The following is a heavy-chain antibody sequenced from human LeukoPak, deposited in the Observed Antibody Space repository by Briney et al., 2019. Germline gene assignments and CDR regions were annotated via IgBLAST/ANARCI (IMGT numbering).Heavy chain of an antibody. CDR3: ARRGAVAGTNGY. CDR1: GYTFTSYD. J-gene: IGHJ4*02. Sequence: ASVKVSCKASGYTFTSYDINWVRQATGQGLEWMGRMNPNSGNTGYAQKFQGRVTMTRNTSISTAYMELSSLRSEDTAVYYCARRGAVAGTNGYWGQGTLVTVSS. V-gene: IGHV1-8*01. D-gene: IGHD6-19*01. CDR2: MNPNSGNT.